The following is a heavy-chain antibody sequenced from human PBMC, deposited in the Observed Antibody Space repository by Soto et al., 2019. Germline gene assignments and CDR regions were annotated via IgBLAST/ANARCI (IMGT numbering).Heavy chain of an antibody. Sequence: QVQLVQSGAELKKTGSSVKVSCRASGDTFSSYAVNWVRQAPGRGLEWMGRIITVLGTTDYAQNFKGRLTITADKSTKTVYIELSSLRSEDTAVYYCARRRYCGYDCYHKHYYGMDVWGQGTTVTVAS. CDR3: ARRRYCGYDCYHKHYYGMDV. V-gene: IGHV1-69*08. CDR1: GDTFSSYA. J-gene: IGHJ6*02. D-gene: IGHD2-21*01. CDR2: IITVLGTT.